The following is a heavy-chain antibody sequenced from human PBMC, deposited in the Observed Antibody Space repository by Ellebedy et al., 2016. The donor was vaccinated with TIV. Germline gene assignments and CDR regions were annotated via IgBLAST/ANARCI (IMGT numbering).Heavy chain of an antibody. J-gene: IGHJ3*02. Sequence: PGGSLRLSCSASGFTFSTYSIHWVRQAPGEGLEYVSTISINGVTAYYADSVRARFIISRDNSRNSVYVQMSSLRAEDTAVYYCVREGVPRGFDIWGQGTMVTVSS. V-gene: IGHV3-64*05. CDR2: ISINGVTA. D-gene: IGHD2-2*01. CDR1: GFTFSTYS. CDR3: VREGVPRGFDI.